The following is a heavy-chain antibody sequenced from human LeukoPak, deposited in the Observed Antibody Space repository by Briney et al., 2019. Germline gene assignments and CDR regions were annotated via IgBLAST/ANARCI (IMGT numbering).Heavy chain of an antibody. Sequence: GGSLTLSCAASGFTFSSYAMSWVPQAPGQGLEWFSAISGSGGSTYYADSVKARFTISRDISKNTLYLQMNSLRAEDTAVYYCAKDLVYDSSGYYTPGAFDSWGQGTMVTASS. CDR3: AKDLVYDSSGYYTPGAFDS. CDR2: ISGSGGST. CDR1: GFTFSSYA. J-gene: IGHJ3*02. V-gene: IGHV3-23*01. D-gene: IGHD3-22*01.